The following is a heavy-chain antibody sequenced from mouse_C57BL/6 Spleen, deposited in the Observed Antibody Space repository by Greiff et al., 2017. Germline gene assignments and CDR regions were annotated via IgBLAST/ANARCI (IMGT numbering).Heavy chain of an antibody. Sequence: EVQLQQSGPVLARPGASVKMSCKTSGYTFTSYWMYWVNQRPGQGLEWIGAIDPGNSDTSYNQKFKGKAKMTAVTSASTAYMGLSSLTNEDSAVYYWTWDNYFAYWGQGTLVTVSA. CDR3: TWDNYFAY. CDR1: GYTFTSYW. J-gene: IGHJ3*01. V-gene: IGHV1-5*01. CDR2: IDPGNSDT. D-gene: IGHD1-3*01.